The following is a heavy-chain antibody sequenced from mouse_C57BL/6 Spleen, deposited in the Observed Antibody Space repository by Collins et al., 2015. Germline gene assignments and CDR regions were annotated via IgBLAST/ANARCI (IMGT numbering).Heavy chain of an antibody. CDR3: TTLYH. CDR2: IDPENGDS. J-gene: IGHJ3*01. Sequence: EVQLQRSGAELVRPGASVKLSCTASGFNIKNDYMNWVKQRPEQGLEWIGWIDPENGDSDFVSKFQGKATITADTSSNTAYLQLSSLTSEDTAVYYCTTLYHWGQGTLVTVSS. V-gene: IGHV14-4*01. D-gene: IGHD5-1*01. CDR1: GFNIKNDY.